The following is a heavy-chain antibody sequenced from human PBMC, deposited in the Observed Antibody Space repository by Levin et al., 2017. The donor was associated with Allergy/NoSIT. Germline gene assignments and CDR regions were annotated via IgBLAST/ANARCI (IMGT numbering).Heavy chain of an antibody. J-gene: IGHJ4*02. CDR2: ISYSGSS. Sequence: SETLSLTCTVSGDSISHSSHYWGWIRQPPGTGLEWIGSISYSGSSYYSPSLKSRVTISVDTSKDKFSLNLRSVTAADTAVYFCARQLRGYSGDDYVFDYWGQGTLVTVSS. V-gene: IGHV4-39*01. CDR1: GDSISHSSHY. D-gene: IGHD5-12*01. CDR3: ARQLRGYSGDDYVFDY.